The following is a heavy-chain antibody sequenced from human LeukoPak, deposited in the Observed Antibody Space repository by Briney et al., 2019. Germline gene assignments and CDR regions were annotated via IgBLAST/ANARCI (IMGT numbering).Heavy chain of an antibody. CDR3: ARDVVAGRDY. D-gene: IGHD5-12*01. CDR1: GGSFSGYY. V-gene: IGHV4-34*01. Sequence: SETLSLTCAVYGGSFSGYYWSWIRQPPGKGLGWIGEINHSGSTNYNPSLKSRVTISVDTSKNQFSLKLSSVTAADTAVYFCARDVVAGRDYWGQGTLVTVSS. CDR2: INHSGST. J-gene: IGHJ4*02.